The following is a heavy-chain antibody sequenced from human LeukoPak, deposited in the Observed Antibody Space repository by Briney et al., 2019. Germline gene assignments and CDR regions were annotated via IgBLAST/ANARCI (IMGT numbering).Heavy chain of an antibody. Sequence: ASVKVSCKASGYTFTSYYMHWVRQAPGQGLEWMGIINPSGGSTSYAQKFQGRVTMTRDTSTSTVYMELSSLRSEDTAVYYCARFAYGSSSWYGILDCWGQGTLVTVSS. CDR3: ARFAYGSSSWYGILDC. D-gene: IGHD6-13*01. J-gene: IGHJ4*02. CDR2: INPSGGST. CDR1: GYTFTSYY. V-gene: IGHV1-46*01.